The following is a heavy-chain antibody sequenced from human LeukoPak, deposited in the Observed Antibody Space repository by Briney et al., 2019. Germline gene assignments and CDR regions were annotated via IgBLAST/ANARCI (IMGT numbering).Heavy chain of an antibody. CDR1: GFTFDDYA. V-gene: IGHV3-9*01. CDR3: AKVPLSVSDNSSSSR. J-gene: IGHJ4*02. D-gene: IGHD6-6*01. CDR2: ISWNSGSI. Sequence: GGSLRLSCAASGFTFDDYAMHWVRQAPGKGLEWVSGISWNSGSIGYADSVKGRFTISRDNAKNSLYLQMNSLRAEDTAVYYCAKVPLSVSDNSSSSRGGQGTLVTVSS.